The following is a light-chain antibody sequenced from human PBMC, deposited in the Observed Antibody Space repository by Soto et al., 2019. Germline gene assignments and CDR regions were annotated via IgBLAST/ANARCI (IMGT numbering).Light chain of an antibody. CDR1: SSDIGGYNY. Sequence: QSVVTQPASVSGSPGQSITISCAGTSSDIGGYNYVSWYQQRPGKAPKVMIYEVSNRPSGVSNRFSGSKSGNTASLTISGLQAEDEADYYCSSFSISSTLYVFGSGTKLTVL. J-gene: IGLJ1*01. CDR2: EVS. V-gene: IGLV2-14*01. CDR3: SSFSISSTLYV.